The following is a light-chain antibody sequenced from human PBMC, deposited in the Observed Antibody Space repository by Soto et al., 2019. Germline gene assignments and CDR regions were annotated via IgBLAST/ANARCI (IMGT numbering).Light chain of an antibody. CDR1: RSNIGGNS. Sequence: QSVLTQPPSVSAAPGQKVTISCSGSRSNIGGNSVSWYQQLPGTAPKLLIYDDDKRPSGIPDRFSGSKSGTSATLGITGFQTGDEADYYCGSWDSSLSAYVFATGTKV. V-gene: IGLV1-51*01. CDR2: DDD. J-gene: IGLJ1*01. CDR3: GSWDSSLSAYV.